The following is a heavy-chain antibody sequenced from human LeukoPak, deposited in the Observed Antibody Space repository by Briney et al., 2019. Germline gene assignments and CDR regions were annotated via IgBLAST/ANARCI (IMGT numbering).Heavy chain of an antibody. D-gene: IGHD3-10*02. Sequence: PSETLSLTCTVSGYSISSGYYWGWIRQPPGKGLEWIGSIYHSGSTYYNPSLKSRVTISVDTSKNQFSLKLSSVTAADTAVYYCALMFGELSRNLDYWGQGTLVTVSS. CDR2: IYHSGST. CDR3: ALMFGELSRNLDY. J-gene: IGHJ4*02. V-gene: IGHV4-38-2*02. CDR1: GYSISSGYY.